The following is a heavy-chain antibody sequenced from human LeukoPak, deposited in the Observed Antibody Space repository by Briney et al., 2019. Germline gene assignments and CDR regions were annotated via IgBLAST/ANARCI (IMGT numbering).Heavy chain of an antibody. V-gene: IGHV4-34*01. D-gene: IGHD6-19*01. CDR1: GGSFSGYY. CDR2: INHSGST. CDR3: ARHSGWPHYYYGMDV. Sequence: KPSETLSLTCAVYGGSFSGYYWSWIRQPPGKGLEWIGEINHSGSTNYNPSLKSRVTISVDTSKNQFSLKLSSVTAADTAVYYCARHSGWPHYYYGMDVWGQGTTVTVSS. J-gene: IGHJ6*02.